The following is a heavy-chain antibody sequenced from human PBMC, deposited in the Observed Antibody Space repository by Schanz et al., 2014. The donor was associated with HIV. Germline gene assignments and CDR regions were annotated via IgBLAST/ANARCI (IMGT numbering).Heavy chain of an antibody. CDR2: INTYNGNT. D-gene: IGHD3-9*01. J-gene: IGHJ4*02. Sequence: QVQLVQSGAEVKKPGASVRVSCKASDYTFNRYGINWVRQAPGQGLEWMGWINTYNGNTNYAQKFQGRVTMTTDTSTTPAYMNLRSLRSDDTAIYYCSTAGGSGARRYSGVFEDWGQGTLVSVSS. CDR3: STAGGSGARRYSGVFED. V-gene: IGHV1-18*01. CDR1: DYTFNRYG.